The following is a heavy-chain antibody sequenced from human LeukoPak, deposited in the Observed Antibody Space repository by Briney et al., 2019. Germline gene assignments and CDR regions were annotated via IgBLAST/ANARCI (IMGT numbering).Heavy chain of an antibody. V-gene: IGHV3-23*01. CDR3: AKYTSSGSRTFDY. CDR2: ISGGGGST. Sequence: GGSLRLSCSASGFTFNYAMSWVRQAPGNVLEWVSGISGGGGSTYYADSVKGRFTISRDNSKNTVDVQMSSLRAEDTAVYYCAKYTSSGSRTFDYWGQGTLVTVSS. CDR1: GFTFNYA. D-gene: IGHD1-26*01. J-gene: IGHJ4*02.